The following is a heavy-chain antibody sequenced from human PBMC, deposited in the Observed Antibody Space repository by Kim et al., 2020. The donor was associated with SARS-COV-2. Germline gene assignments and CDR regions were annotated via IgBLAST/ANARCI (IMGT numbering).Heavy chain of an antibody. V-gene: IGHV3-74*01. CDR2: DGSRT. CDR3: ARGWAFDI. J-gene: IGHJ3*02. D-gene: IGHD2-15*01. Sequence: DGSRTAYADSGEGRFRISRDNAKSTLYLQMNSLGAEDTAVYYCARGWAFDIWGQGTMVTVSS.